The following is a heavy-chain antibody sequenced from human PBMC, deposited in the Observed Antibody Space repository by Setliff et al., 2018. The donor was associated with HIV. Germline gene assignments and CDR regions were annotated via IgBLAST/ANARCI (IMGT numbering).Heavy chain of an antibody. V-gene: IGHV4-39*01. Sequence: SETLSLTCTVSGGSLGNSNYYWGWIRQPPGKGLEWIGSMSYSGSTYYNPSLKSRVTISVDTSKKQFSLKLSSVTAADTAVYYCAGPNLEQWVQRIDSWGQGTLVTVSS. D-gene: IGHD6-19*01. CDR3: AGPNLEQWVQRIDS. CDR2: MSYSGST. CDR1: GGSLGNSNYY. J-gene: IGHJ5*01.